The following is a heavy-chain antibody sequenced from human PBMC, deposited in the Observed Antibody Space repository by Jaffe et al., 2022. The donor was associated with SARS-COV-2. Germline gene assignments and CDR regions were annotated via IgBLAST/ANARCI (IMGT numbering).Heavy chain of an antibody. V-gene: IGHV4-39*01. CDR2: VYYSGST. CDR3: ARLRYGSGCFDY. J-gene: IGHJ4*02. Sequence: QLQLQESGPGLVKPSETLSLTCTVSGGAVSSSSFYWGWIRQSPGKGPEWIGNVYYSGSTSYNPSLKSRVTISVDTSKNQFSLKLSSVAAADTAVYYCARLRYGSGCFDYWGQGTLVTVPS. D-gene: IGHD3-10*01. CDR1: GGAVSSSSFY.